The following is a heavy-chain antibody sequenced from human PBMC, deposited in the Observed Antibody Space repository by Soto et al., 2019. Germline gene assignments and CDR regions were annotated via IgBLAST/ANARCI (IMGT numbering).Heavy chain of an antibody. V-gene: IGHV1-69*02. D-gene: IGHD2-15*01. Sequence: SVKVSCKASGGTFSSYTISWVRQAPGQGLEWMGRIIPILGIANYAQKFQGRVTITADKSTSTAYMELSSLRSEDTAVYYCARGYCSGGSCYHSDGYYYYMDVWGKGTTVTVSS. CDR2: IIPILGIA. CDR3: ARGYCSGGSCYHSDGYYYYMDV. CDR1: GGTFSSYT. J-gene: IGHJ6*03.